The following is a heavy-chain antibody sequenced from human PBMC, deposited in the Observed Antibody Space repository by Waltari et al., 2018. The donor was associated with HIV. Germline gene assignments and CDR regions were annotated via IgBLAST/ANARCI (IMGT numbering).Heavy chain of an antibody. V-gene: IGHV4-39*01. Sequence: QPKLQESGPGLVKPSETVSLTCTVSGGSISSNNYFWAWIREAPGRGLEWVSTMYYSGSTYDNPSFKSRVAISIDTSKNHFSLELRSVTAADTAVYYCARHSRAWGWSNHFYYGLDGWGQGTTVAVSS. D-gene: IGHD1-26*01. CDR1: GGSISSNNYF. CDR2: MYYSGST. J-gene: IGHJ6*02. CDR3: ARHSRAWGWSNHFYYGLDG.